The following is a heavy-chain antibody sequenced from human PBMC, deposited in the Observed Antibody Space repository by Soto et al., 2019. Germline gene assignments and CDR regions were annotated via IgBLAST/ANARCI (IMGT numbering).Heavy chain of an antibody. CDR1: GGTFNTYT. V-gene: IGHV1-69*02. CDR2: VNPIVGMS. Sequence: QVQLVQSGAEVKKPGSSVKVSCTASGGTFNTYTINLVRQAPGQRPEWVGRVNPIVGMSSSASKFQGRVTLTADKSTSKAYMDLTGLKSEDTAVYYCATSYGSGSTHFDSWGQGTLVTVSS. J-gene: IGHJ4*02. D-gene: IGHD3-10*01. CDR3: ATSYGSGSTHFDS.